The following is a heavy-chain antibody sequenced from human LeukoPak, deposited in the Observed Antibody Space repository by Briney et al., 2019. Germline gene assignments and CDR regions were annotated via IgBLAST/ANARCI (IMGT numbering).Heavy chain of an antibody. CDR2: INNSGDST. V-gene: IGHV3-23*01. Sequence: PGGSLRLSCAASGFTFTSYAMSWVRQAPGKGLEWVSAINNSGDSTYYADSVKGRFTISRDNTKNTLYLQMNSLRAEDTAVYYCAKDSPDYYDSSGNHWGQGTLVTVSS. CDR3: AKDSPDYYDSSGNH. D-gene: IGHD3-22*01. J-gene: IGHJ5*02. CDR1: GFTFTSYA.